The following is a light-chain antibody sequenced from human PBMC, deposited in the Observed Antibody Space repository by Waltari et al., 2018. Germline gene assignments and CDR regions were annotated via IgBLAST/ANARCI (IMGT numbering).Light chain of an antibody. J-gene: IGKJ1*01. Sequence: DIVMTQSPDSLTVSLGERATVNCKSSQSVLSSSNNKNFLAWYQQKPGPPPKLLIHWASTRGSGVPDRFSGSGSGTDFTLTISSLQAEDVAVYYCQQYYITPPTFGQGTKVEIK. CDR3: QQYYITPPT. CDR1: QSVLSSSNNKNF. V-gene: IGKV4-1*01. CDR2: WAS.